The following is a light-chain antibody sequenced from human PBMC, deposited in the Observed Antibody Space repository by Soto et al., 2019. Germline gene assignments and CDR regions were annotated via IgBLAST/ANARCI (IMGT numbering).Light chain of an antibody. CDR1: QSVSSSY. CDR2: GAS. V-gene: IGKV3-20*01. CDR3: QQYASYPVYT. J-gene: IGKJ2*01. Sequence: EIVLTQSPGTLSLSPGERVTLSCRASQSVSSSYLAWYQQKPGQAPRLLIYGASSRATGIPDRFSGSGSGTDFTLTISRLEPEDFAVYYCQQYASYPVYTFGQGTKLEIK.